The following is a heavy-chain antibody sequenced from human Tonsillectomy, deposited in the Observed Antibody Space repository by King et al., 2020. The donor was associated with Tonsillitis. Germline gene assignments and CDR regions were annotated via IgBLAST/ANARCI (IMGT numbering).Heavy chain of an antibody. V-gene: IGHV4-4*07. CDR1: GGSISSYF. D-gene: IGHD2-15*01. J-gene: IGHJ4*02. Sequence: VQLQESGPGLVKPSETLSLTCTVSGGSISSYFWSWIRQPVGKGLEWIGRIYISGSTNYHPSLKSRVTVSVDTSKNQFSLKLSSVTAADTAVYYCARGIWGGGNCYSDYWGQGTLVTVSS. CDR3: ARGIWGGGNCYSDY. CDR2: IYISGST.